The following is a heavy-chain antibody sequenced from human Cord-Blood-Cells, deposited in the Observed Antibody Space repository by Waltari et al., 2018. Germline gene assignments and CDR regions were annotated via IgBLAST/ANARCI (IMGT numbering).Heavy chain of an antibody. Sequence: EVQLVESGGGLVQPGGSLKLSCAASGFPFRGPALHWVRQASGKGLEWVGRIRSKANSYATAYAASVKGRFTISRDDSKNTAYLQMNSLKTEDTAVYYCTRHSRSGSYDYWGQGTLVTVSS. CDR3: TRHSRSGSYDY. V-gene: IGHV3-73*02. CDR1: GFPFRGPA. CDR2: IRSKANSYAT. D-gene: IGHD1-26*01. J-gene: IGHJ4*02.